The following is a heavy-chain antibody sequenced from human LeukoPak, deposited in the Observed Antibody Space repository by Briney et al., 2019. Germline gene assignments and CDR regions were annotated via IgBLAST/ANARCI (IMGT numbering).Heavy chain of an antibody. CDR3: AAVSVDYGDSSFAF. Sequence: KPGGSLRLSCAASGFTFSNAWMSWVRQAPGKGLEWVGRIKSKTDGGTTDYAEPVKGRFTISRDDSKKTLYLQMNSLKTEDTALYYCAAVSVDYGDSSFAFWGQGTLVTVSS. J-gene: IGHJ4*02. CDR2: IKSKTDGGTT. V-gene: IGHV3-15*01. CDR1: GFTFSNAW. D-gene: IGHD4-17*01.